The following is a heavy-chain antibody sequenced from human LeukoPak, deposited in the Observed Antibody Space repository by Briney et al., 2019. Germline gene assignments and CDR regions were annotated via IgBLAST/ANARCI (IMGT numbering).Heavy chain of an antibody. CDR3: AKRDSSGSYFYDY. CDR1: GFTFSSYA. V-gene: IGHV3-23*01. CDR2: IIGSGGST. J-gene: IGHJ4*02. D-gene: IGHD6-19*01. Sequence: GGSLRLSCAAPGFTFSSYAMSWVRQAPGKGLEWVSAIIGSGGSTFYADSVKGRFSISRDNSQNTLYLQMNSLRAEDTAIYYCAKRDSSGSYFYDYWGQGTLVTVSS.